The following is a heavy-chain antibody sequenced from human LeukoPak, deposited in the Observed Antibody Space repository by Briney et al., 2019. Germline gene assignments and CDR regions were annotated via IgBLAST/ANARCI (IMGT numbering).Heavy chain of an antibody. V-gene: IGHV3-48*03. Sequence: PGGSLRLSCAASGFTVSNFEMTWVRQAPEKGLALVSYISSSGSAIYYGDSVKGRFTISRDNAKNSLYLQMNNLRAEDTAVYYCVSDAFDIWGQGTMVTVSS. CDR1: GFTVSNFE. CDR3: VSDAFDI. J-gene: IGHJ3*02. CDR2: ISSSGSAI.